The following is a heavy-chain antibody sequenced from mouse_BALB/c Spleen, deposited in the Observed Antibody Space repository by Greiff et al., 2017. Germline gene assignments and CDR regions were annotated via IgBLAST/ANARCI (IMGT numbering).Heavy chain of an antibody. J-gene: IGHJ4*01. D-gene: IGHD1-2*01. CDR3: ARASLLRLLYAMDY. CDR2: ISSGGST. Sequence: EVQVVESGGGLVKPGGSLKLSCAASGFTFSSYAMSWVRQTPEKRLEWVASISSGGSTYYPDSVKGRFTISRDNARNILYLQMSSLRSEDTAMYYCARASLLRLLYAMDYWGQGTSVTVSA. CDR1: GFTFSSYA. V-gene: IGHV5-6-5*01.